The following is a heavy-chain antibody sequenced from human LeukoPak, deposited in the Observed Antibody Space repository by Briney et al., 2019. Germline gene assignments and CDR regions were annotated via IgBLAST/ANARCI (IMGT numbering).Heavy chain of an antibody. D-gene: IGHD6-19*01. J-gene: IGHJ4*02. CDR1: GFTVSNNY. V-gene: IGHV3-53*01. CDR3: ARATDTSGCCTFDY. Sequence: GGSLRLSCAASGFTVSNNYMTWARQAPGKGLDWVSLIYSGGTTYYADSVKGRFTISRDTSTNTLYLQMNSLRAEDTAVYYCARATDTSGCCTFDYWGQGTLVTVSS. CDR2: IYSGGTT.